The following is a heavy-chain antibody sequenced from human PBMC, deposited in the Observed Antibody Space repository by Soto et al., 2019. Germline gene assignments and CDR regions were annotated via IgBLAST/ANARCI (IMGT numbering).Heavy chain of an antibody. CDR2: IKQDGSEK. CDR3: VSGSQELIHYYCSFMEV. Sequence: KGLEWVANIKQDGSEKYYVDSVKGRFTISRDNAKNSLYLQMNSLRAEDTAVYYCVSGSQELIHYYCSFMEVRGNGTTVPVSS. D-gene: IGHD1-7*01. J-gene: IGHJ6*03. V-gene: IGHV3-7*01.